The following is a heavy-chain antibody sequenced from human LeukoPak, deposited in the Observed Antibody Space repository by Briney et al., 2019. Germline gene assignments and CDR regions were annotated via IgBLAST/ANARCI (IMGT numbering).Heavy chain of an antibody. CDR1: GGSISSSSYY. J-gene: IGHJ5*02. D-gene: IGHD1-26*01. CDR3: ARESDVGWFDP. CDR2: IFNSGNT. V-gene: IGHV4-39*07. Sequence: PSETLSLTCTVSGGSISSSSYYWGWIRQPPGKGLEWIGSIFNSGNTYYNPSLKSRVTISVDTSKKQFSLKLTSVTAADTAVYHCARESDVGWFDPWGQGTLVTVSS.